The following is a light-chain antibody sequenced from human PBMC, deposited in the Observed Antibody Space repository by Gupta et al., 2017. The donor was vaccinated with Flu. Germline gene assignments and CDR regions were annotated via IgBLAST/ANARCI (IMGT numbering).Light chain of an antibody. Sequence: QSALTQPASVSGSPGQSINISCTGTSSDIGSYNLVSWYQQHPGKAPKLMIYEGSKRPAGVSTRFSGSKSGNTASLTISGLQADDEADYYCCSYAGSDTYVFGTGTKITVL. V-gene: IGLV2-23*01. CDR1: SSDIGSYNL. J-gene: IGLJ1*01. CDR2: EGS. CDR3: CSYAGSDTYV.